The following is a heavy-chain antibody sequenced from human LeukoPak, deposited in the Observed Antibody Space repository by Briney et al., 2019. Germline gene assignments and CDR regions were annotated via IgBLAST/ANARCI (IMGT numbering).Heavy chain of an antibody. Sequence: ASVKVSCKASGYTFTSYYMHWVRQAPGQGLEWMGIINPSGGSTSYAQKFQGRVTMTRDTSTSTVYMELSSLRSEDTAVYYCARDGVRGVIAEGHYYGKDVWGKGTTVTVSS. V-gene: IGHV1-46*01. CDR2: INPSGGST. D-gene: IGHD3-10*01. CDR3: ARDGVRGVIAEGHYYGKDV. CDR1: GYTFTSYY. J-gene: IGHJ6*04.